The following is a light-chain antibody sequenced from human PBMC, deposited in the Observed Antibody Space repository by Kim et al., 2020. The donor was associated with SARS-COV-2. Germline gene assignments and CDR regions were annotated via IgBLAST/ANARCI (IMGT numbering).Light chain of an antibody. CDR1: IIDVWSSNL. V-gene: IGLV2-23*02. J-gene: IGLJ2*01. CDR3: CSYAGSSTYVV. CDR2: EVS. Sequence: QSITISCTGTIIDVWSSNLVSWYQPHRGKAPKLLIYEVSKRPSGVSNRFSGSKSGNTASLTISGLQAEDEADYYCCSYAGSSTYVVFGGGTQLTVL.